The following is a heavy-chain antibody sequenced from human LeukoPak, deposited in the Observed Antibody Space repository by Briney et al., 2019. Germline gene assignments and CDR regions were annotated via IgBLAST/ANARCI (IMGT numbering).Heavy chain of an antibody. CDR2: INPTGGST. D-gene: IGHD5-24*01. V-gene: IGHV1-46*01. Sequence: ASVKVSCTASGYTFPSYFMHWVRQAPGQGLEWMGIINPTGGSTTYAQKFQGRVTMTRDTSTSTVYMELSSLRSEDTAVYYCATDIRRDGYAFDYWGQGTLVTVSS. J-gene: IGHJ4*02. CDR1: GYTFPSYF. CDR3: ATDIRRDGYAFDY.